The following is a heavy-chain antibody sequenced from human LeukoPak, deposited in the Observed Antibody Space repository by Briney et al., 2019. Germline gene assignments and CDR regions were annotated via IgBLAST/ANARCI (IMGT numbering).Heavy chain of an antibody. CDR1: GFTFSSYA. V-gene: IGHV3-30-3*01. CDR3: ARRYCSSTSCLIDY. D-gene: IGHD2-2*01. CDR2: ISYDGSNK. J-gene: IGHJ4*02. Sequence: GRSLRLSCAASGFTFSSYAMHWVRQAPGKGLEWVAVISYDGSNKYYADSVKGRFTISRDNSKNTLYLQMNSLRAEDTAVYYCARRYCSSTSCLIDYWGQGTLVTVSS.